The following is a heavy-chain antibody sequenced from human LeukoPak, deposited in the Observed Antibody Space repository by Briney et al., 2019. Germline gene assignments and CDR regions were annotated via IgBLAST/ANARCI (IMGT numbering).Heavy chain of an antibody. CDR1: GGSISGYY. CDR2: IYDSGVF. Sequence: SETLSLTCTVSGGSISGYYWSWIRQPPGKALEYIGYIYDSGVFNYNPSLESRVIISADTSKTKFSLNLTSVTAADAGVYYCALSGGSSLLDWGQGTLVTVSS. D-gene: IGHD6-13*01. CDR3: ALSGGSSLLD. V-gene: IGHV4-59*01. J-gene: IGHJ4*02.